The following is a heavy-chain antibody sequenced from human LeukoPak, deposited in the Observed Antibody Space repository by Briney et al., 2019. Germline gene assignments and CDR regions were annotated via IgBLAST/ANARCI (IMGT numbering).Heavy chain of an antibody. CDR1: GFTFSSYS. D-gene: IGHD3-22*01. J-gene: IGHJ4*02. CDR3: ATDREGDPSAYYLV. Sequence: GGSLRLSCAASGFTFSSYSMNWVRQAPGKGLEWVSYISSSSSTIYYADSVKGRFTISRDNAKNSLYLQMNSLRDEDTAVYYCATDREGDPSAYYLVGGQGTLITVSS. V-gene: IGHV3-48*02. CDR2: ISSSSSTI.